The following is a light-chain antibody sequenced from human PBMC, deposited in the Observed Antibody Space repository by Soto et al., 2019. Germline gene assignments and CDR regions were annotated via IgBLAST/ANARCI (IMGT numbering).Light chain of an antibody. V-gene: IGKV3-20*01. CDR2: AAS. CDR1: KSFSRSY. CDR3: QQHDSSPLT. Sequence: EIVFTQSPDTLSLSPGERVTLSCRASKSFSRSYLAWYQQKPGQAPRLLIYAASRRATGTPDRFSGSGSGTDFTLTISRLEPEDFAVYHCQQHDSSPLTFGGGTKVDIK. J-gene: IGKJ4*01.